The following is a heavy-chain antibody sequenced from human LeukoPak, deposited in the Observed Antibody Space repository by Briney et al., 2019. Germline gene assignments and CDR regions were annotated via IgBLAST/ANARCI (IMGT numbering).Heavy chain of an antibody. D-gene: IGHD2-21*02. J-gene: IGHJ5*01. CDR1: GFAFSFYA. Sequence: GGSLRLSCAASGFAFSFYAMSWLRQAPGKGLEWVSTINANSGTKSYEASVRGRFTISRDTSKTTLYLLVNNLGADDTATYYCAKPISGGLGVTAAGFHTWGQGTLVAVSS. V-gene: IGHV3-23*01. CDR2: INANSGTK. CDR3: AKPISGGLGVTAAGFHT.